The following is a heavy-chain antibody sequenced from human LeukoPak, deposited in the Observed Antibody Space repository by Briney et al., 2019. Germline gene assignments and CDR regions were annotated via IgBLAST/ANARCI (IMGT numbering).Heavy chain of an antibody. CDR1: GYTFTSYY. J-gene: IGHJ4*02. CDR3: ARGRVFLEWLLGGEDFDY. Sequence: ASVKVSCKASGYTFTSYYMHWVRQAPGQGLEWMGIINPSGGSTNYAQKFQGRVTMTRDTSTSTVYMELSSLRSEDTAVYYCARGRVFLEWLLGGEDFDYWGQGTLVTVSS. D-gene: IGHD3-3*01. CDR2: INPSGGST. V-gene: IGHV1-46*01.